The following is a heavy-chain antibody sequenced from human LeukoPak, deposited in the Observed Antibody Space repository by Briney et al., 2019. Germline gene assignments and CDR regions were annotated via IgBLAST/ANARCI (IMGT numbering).Heavy chain of an antibody. CDR1: GYTSTGYY. CDR3: AVGLRLRFLEGQFDY. J-gene: IGHJ4*02. D-gene: IGHD3-3*01. CDR2: INPNSGGT. Sequence: ASVKVSCKASGYTSTGYYMHWVRQAPGQGLEWMGWINPNSGGTNYAQKFQGRVTMTRDTSISTAYMELSRLRSDDTAVYYCAVGLRLRFLEGQFDYWGQGTLVTVSS. V-gene: IGHV1-2*02.